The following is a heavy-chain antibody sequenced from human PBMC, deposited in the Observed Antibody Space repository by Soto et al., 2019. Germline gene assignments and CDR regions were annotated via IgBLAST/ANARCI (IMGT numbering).Heavy chain of an antibody. D-gene: IGHD3-22*01. CDR1: GDYISRGAYY. Sequence: SETLSLTCTVSGDYISRGAYYWTWIRQHPGKGLEWIGYIYNSGRTYYNPSLKSRVTISVDTSKNQFSLKLSSVTAADTAVYYCARWDITMTLHAFDIWGQGTMVT. CDR2: IYNSGRT. V-gene: IGHV4-30-4*08. J-gene: IGHJ3*02. CDR3: ARWDITMTLHAFDI.